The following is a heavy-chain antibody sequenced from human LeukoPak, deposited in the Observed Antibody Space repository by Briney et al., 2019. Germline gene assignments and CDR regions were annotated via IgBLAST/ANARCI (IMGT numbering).Heavy chain of an antibody. CDR1: GYSFTSYW. J-gene: IGHJ6*02. Sequence: GESVKISCKGSGYSFTSYWIGWVRQMPGKGLEWMGIIYPGDSDTRYSPSFQGQVTISADKSISTAYLQWSSLKASDTAMYYCARHSGYSGSYFYYYYGMDVWGQGTTVTVSS. CDR3: ARHSGYSGSYFYYYYGMDV. CDR2: IYPGDSDT. V-gene: IGHV5-51*01. D-gene: IGHD1-26*01.